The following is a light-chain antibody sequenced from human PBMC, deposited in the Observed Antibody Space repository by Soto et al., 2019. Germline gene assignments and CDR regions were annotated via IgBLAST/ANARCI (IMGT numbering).Light chain of an antibody. CDR3: SSYAGSNGPVI. CDR1: GSDIGAYNF. V-gene: IGLV2-8*01. J-gene: IGLJ2*01. CDR2: GVT. Sequence: QSVLAQPPSASGSPGQSVTISCTGSGSDIGAYNFVSWYQQHPGKAPKLMIFGVTERPSGVPDRFSGSKSGNTASLTVSGLQADDEAVYYCSSYAGSNGPVIFGGGTKLTVL.